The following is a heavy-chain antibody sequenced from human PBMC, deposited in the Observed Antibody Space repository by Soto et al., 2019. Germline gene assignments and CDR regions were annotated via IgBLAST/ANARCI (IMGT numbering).Heavy chain of an antibody. D-gene: IGHD2-21*01. CDR2: IYPGDSDT. J-gene: IGHJ3*01. Sequence: PGESLKISCKGSGYTFNTYWIGWVRQMPGKGLEWMGFIYPGDSDTTYSPSFQGQVTIPVDKSISTAYLQWSSLKVSDTAMYYCARQKLWMATINNDAFDVWGQGTKVTVSS. CDR3: ARQKLWMATINNDAFDV. V-gene: IGHV5-51*01. CDR1: GYTFNTYW.